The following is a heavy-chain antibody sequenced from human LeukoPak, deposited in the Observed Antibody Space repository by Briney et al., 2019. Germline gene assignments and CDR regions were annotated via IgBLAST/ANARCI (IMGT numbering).Heavy chain of an antibody. J-gene: IGHJ4*02. Sequence: PSETLSLTCTVSGGSISSGSYYWSWLRQPDGKGLEWIGRIYNTGFPTYNPSLNTPVTISVHPSKTHFTLNLSSVTAAHTAVYYGARGQTYYYDSSGYYYFDYWGQGTLVTVSS. D-gene: IGHD3-22*01. CDR2: IYNTGFP. V-gene: IGHV4-61*02. CDR1: GGSISSGSYY. CDR3: ARGQTYYYDSSGYYYFDY.